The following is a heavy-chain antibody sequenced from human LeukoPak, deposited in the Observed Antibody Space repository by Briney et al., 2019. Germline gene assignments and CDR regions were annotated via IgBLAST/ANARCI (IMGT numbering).Heavy chain of an antibody. D-gene: IGHD6-13*01. Sequence: GGSLRLSCAASGFTVSSNYMSWVRQAPGKGLEWVSVIYSGGSTYYADSVKGRFTISRDNSKNTLYLQMNSLRAEDTAVYYCARDRQGSSSWAYYYYYGMDVWGQGTTVTVSS. CDR3: ARDRQGSSSWAYYYYYGMDV. CDR2: IYSGGST. J-gene: IGHJ6*02. CDR1: GFTVSSNY. V-gene: IGHV3-53*01.